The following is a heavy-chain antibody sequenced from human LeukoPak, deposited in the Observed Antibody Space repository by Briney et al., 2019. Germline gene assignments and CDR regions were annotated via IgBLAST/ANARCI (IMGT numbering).Heavy chain of an antibody. J-gene: IGHJ4*02. CDR2: INSDGSWT. CDR1: GNYW. CDR3: VSFYETY. D-gene: IGHD2/OR15-2a*01. Sequence: GGSLRLSCAASGNYWMHWVRQAPGTGLVWVSHINSDGSWTSYADPVKGRFTISKDNAKNTVYLQMNSLRAEDTAVYYCVSFYETYWGRGTLVTVSS. V-gene: IGHV3-74*01.